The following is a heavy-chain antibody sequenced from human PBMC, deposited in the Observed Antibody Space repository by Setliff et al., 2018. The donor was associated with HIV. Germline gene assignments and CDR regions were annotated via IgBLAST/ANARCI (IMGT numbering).Heavy chain of an antibody. D-gene: IGHD3-10*01. CDR1: GGSIRNEDYF. J-gene: IGHJ4*02. Sequence: SETLSLTCTVTGGSIRNEDYFWSWIRQPAGKGLEWIGRFYTSGSTNYNPPFKSRVTISEGTSENQFSLKRTSVTAADTAIYYCARGGGRVVRGLIGMYYFDYWGQGILVTVSS. V-gene: IGHV4-61*02. CDR3: ARGGGRVVRGLIGMYYFDY. CDR2: FYTSGST.